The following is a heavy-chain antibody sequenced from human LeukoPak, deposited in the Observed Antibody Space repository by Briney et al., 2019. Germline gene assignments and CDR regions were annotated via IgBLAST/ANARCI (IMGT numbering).Heavy chain of an antibody. D-gene: IGHD5-12*01. V-gene: IGHV3-30*18. CDR1: GFTFTSYG. J-gene: IGHJ3*02. Sequence: PGRSLRLSCAASGFTFTSYGMHWVRQAPGKGLEWLAVISLNGGNKYYADSVKGRFTISRDNSKNTLYLPIGSLRAEDTAVYYCTKDFSSYDYILYAFDIWGQRTMVTVSS. CDR2: ISLNGGNK. CDR3: TKDFSSYDYILYAFDI.